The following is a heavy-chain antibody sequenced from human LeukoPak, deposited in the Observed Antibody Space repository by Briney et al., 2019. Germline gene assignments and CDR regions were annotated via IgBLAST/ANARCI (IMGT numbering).Heavy chain of an antibody. Sequence: SETLSLTCTVSGGSISTYYWSWIRQPPGKGLEWIGYIYYSGSPTYYNPSLKSRVTISVDRSKNQFSLKLSSVTAADTAVYYCARAITGTSSVDAFDIWGQGTMVTVSS. CDR3: ARAITGTSSVDAFDI. D-gene: IGHD1-20*01. V-gene: IGHV4-59*12. CDR2: IYYSGSPT. J-gene: IGHJ3*02. CDR1: GGSISTYY.